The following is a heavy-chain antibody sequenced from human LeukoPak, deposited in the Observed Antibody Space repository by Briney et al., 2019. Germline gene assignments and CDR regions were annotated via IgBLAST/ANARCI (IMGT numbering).Heavy chain of an antibody. CDR1: GFTFSSYG. Sequence: GGSLRLSCAASGFTFSSYGMHWVRQAPGKGLEWVAVISYDGSNKYYADSVKGRFTISRDNSKNTLYLQMNSLRAEDTAVYYCARSHYDSSGYYYGDYWGQGTLVTVSS. D-gene: IGHD3-22*01. CDR2: ISYDGSNK. J-gene: IGHJ4*02. V-gene: IGHV3-30*19. CDR3: ARSHYDSSGYYYGDY.